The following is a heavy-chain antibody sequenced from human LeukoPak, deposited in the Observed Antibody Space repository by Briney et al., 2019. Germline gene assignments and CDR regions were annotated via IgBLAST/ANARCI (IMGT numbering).Heavy chain of an antibody. CDR1: GFTFSSYC. V-gene: IGHV3-7*01. Sequence: GSLRLSCAASGFTFSSYCMSWVRQAPGKGLEWVAHIKQDGSEKYYVDSVKGRFTVSRDNAKNSLYLQMNSLRAEDTAVYYCARDPGYCSGGSCYSMGNYWGQGTLVTVSS. CDR3: ARDPGYCSGGSCYSMGNY. D-gene: IGHD2-15*01. J-gene: IGHJ4*02. CDR2: IKQDGSEK.